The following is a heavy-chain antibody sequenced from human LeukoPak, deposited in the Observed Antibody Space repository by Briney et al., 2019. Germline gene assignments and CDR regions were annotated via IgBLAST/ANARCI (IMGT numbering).Heavy chain of an antibody. D-gene: IGHD3-10*01. Sequence: GASVTVSCKASGGTFSSYAISWVRQAPGQGLEWMGGIIPIFGTANYAQKFQGRVTITADKSTSTAYMELSSLRSDDTAVYYCARDGRVMVRGVNNWFDPWGQGTLVTVSS. CDR3: ARDGRVMVRGVNNWFDP. CDR2: IIPIFGTA. CDR1: GGTFSSYA. V-gene: IGHV1-69*06. J-gene: IGHJ5*02.